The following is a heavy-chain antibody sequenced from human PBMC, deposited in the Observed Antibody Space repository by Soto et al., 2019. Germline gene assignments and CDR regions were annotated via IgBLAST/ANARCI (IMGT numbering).Heavy chain of an antibody. CDR2: ISGSGGST. V-gene: IGHV3-23*01. J-gene: IGHJ6*02. CDR1: GFTFSSYA. Sequence: GGSLRLSCAASGFTFSSYAMSWVRQAPGKGLEWVSAISGSGGSTYYADSVKGRFTISRDNSKNTLYLQMNSLRAEDTAVYYCAKGNYDFWSGYGGYYGMDVWGQGTTVTVSS. D-gene: IGHD3-3*01. CDR3: AKGNYDFWSGYGGYYGMDV.